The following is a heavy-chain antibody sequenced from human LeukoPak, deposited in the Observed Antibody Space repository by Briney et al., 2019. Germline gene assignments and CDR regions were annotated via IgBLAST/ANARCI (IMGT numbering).Heavy chain of an antibody. CDR3: ARGLRGPVAYYYDSSGYWHAFDI. V-gene: IGHV1-8*03. CDR1: GYTFTSYG. CDR2: MNPNSGNT. J-gene: IGHJ3*02. D-gene: IGHD3-22*01. Sequence: ASVKVSCKASGYTFTSYGINWVRQATGQGLEWMGWMNPNSGNTGYAQKFQGRVTITRNTSISTAYMELSSLRSADTAVYYCARGLRGPVAYYYDSSGYWHAFDIWGQGTMVTVSS.